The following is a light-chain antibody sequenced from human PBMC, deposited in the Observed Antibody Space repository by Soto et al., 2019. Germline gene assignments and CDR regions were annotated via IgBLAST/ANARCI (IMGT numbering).Light chain of an antibody. CDR2: DAS. Sequence: EIVLTQSPATLSVSPGERATLSCRASQSVSGDLAWYHHKPGQAPRLLIYDASTRALDTPARFAGSGSGTEFTLTISSLQSEDFAVYFCQQYNYWPITFGQGTRLEN. CDR1: QSVSGD. V-gene: IGKV3-15*01. CDR3: QQYNYWPIT. J-gene: IGKJ5*01.